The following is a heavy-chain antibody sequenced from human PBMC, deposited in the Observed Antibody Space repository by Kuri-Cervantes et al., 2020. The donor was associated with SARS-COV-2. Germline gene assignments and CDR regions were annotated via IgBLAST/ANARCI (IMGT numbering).Heavy chain of an antibody. CDR1: GFTFSSYS. D-gene: IGHD3-10*01. CDR2: ISSSSSTI. J-gene: IGHJ5*02. V-gene: IGHV3-48*01. Sequence: GESLKISCAASGFTFSSYSMNWVRQAPGKGLEWVSYISSSSSTIYYADSVKGRFTISRDNSKNTLYLQMNSLRAEDTAVYYCAKDLRLLWFGELLGFDPWGQGTLVTVSS. CDR3: AKDLRLLWFGELLGFDP.